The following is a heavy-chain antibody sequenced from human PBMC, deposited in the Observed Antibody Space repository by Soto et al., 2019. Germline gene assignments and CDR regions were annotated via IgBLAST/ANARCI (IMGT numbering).Heavy chain of an antibody. V-gene: IGHV4-34*01. CDR2: INHSGST. J-gene: IGHJ4*02. CDR1: GGSFSGYY. Sequence: SETLSLTCAVYGGSFSGYYWSWIRQPPGKGLEWIGEINHSGSTNYNPSLKSRVTISVDTSKNQFSLKLSSVTAADTAVYYCARKLTGYYPYWGQGTLVTVSS. CDR3: ARKLTGYYPY. D-gene: IGHD3-9*01.